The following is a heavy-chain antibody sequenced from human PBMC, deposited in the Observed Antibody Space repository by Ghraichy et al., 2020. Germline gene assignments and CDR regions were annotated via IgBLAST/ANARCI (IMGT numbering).Heavy chain of an antibody. J-gene: IGHJ4*02. CDR3: ADMVQG. CDR2: IAKGESGS. CDR1: GFILDISC. D-gene: IGHD2-8*01. V-gene: IGHV3-7*03. Sequence: LSLTCATSGFILDISCMTWVRQAPAKGLEWVATIAKGESGSYYVDSVKSRFIISRDDAKNTEYLKMNSLRADDTAVYYCADMVQGGGQGTPVTVSS.